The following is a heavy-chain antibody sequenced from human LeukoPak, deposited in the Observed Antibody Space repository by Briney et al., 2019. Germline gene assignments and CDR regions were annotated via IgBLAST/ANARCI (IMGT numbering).Heavy chain of an antibody. D-gene: IGHD3-10*01. V-gene: IGHV4-59*08. Sequence: SETLSLTCTVSGGSISSSYWSWIRQPPGKGLDWIGYVSHSGGTNYKPSLKSRVTISVDTSKRQFSLKLSSVTAADTAVYYCARSFDSAYYYMDVWDKGTTVTVS. CDR1: GGSISSSY. CDR3: ARSFDSAYYYMDV. CDR2: VSHSGGT. J-gene: IGHJ6*03.